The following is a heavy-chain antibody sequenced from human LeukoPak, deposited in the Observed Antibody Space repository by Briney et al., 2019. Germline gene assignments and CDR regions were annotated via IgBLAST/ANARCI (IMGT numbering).Heavy chain of an antibody. CDR3: ARDKDVYFDY. CDR2: ISSSSSYI. CDR1: GFTFSTYR. V-gene: IGHV3-21*01. Sequence: GGSLRLSCVGTGFTFSTYRMNWVRQAPGKGLEWVSSISSSSSYIYYADSVKGRITISRDNAKNSRYLQMNSLRVEDTAAYYCARDKDVYFDYWGQGTLVTVSS. J-gene: IGHJ4*02.